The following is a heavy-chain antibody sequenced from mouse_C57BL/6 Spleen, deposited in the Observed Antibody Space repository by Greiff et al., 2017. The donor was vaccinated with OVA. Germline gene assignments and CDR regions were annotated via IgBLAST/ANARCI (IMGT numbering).Heavy chain of an antibody. CDR3: TRDGNYAWFAY. CDR2: IRNKANNHAT. CDR1: GFTFSDAW. J-gene: IGHJ3*01. Sequence: DVMLVESGGGLVQPGGSMKLSCAASGFTFSDAWMDWVRQSPEKGLEWVAEIRNKANNHATYYAESVKGRFTISRDDSKSSVYLQMNSLRPEDTGIYYCTRDGNYAWFAYWGQGTLVTVAA. D-gene: IGHD2-1*01. V-gene: IGHV6-6*01.